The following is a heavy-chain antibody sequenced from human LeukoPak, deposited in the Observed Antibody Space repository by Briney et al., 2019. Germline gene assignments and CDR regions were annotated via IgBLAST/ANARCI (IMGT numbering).Heavy chain of an antibody. Sequence: PGGSLRLSCAASGFTFSSYAMSWVRQAPGKGLEWDSAISGSGGSTYYADSVKGRFTISRDNSKNTLYLQMNSLRAEDTAVYYCAKTPIFGVVIHYFDYWGQGTLVTVSS. CDR2: ISGSGGST. CDR3: AKTPIFGVVIHYFDY. J-gene: IGHJ4*02. D-gene: IGHD3-3*01. CDR1: GFTFSSYA. V-gene: IGHV3-23*01.